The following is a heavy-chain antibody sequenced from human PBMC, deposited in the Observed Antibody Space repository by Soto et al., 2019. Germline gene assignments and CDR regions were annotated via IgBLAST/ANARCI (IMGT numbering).Heavy chain of an antibody. CDR3: ARHRDYYYFYYGMDV. CDR1: GGSFSGYY. D-gene: IGHD3-16*01. J-gene: IGHJ6*02. CDR2: INNGGST. Sequence: QVQLQQWGAGLLKPSETLSLSCAVQGGSFSGYYWTWIRQSPGQGLEWIGEINNGGSTTYNPSLKGPVTVSLDTSKNHFSLNLSSVTAADSAVYFCARHRDYYYFYYGMDVWGQGTTVTVSS. V-gene: IGHV4-34*01.